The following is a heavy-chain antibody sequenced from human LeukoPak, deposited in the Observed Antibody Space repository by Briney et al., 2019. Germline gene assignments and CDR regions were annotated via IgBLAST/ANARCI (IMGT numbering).Heavy chain of an antibody. D-gene: IGHD2-15*01. CDR2: INWNGGTT. Sequence: GGSLRLSCAASGFTFDDYGMSWVRQAPGKGLEWVSGINWNGGTTGYADSVKGRFTISRDNAKNSLYLQMNSLRAEDTALYYCASLGYCSGGSCYARRDYWGQGTLVTVSS. CDR1: GFTFDDYG. CDR3: ASLGYCSGGSCYARRDY. V-gene: IGHV3-20*04. J-gene: IGHJ4*02.